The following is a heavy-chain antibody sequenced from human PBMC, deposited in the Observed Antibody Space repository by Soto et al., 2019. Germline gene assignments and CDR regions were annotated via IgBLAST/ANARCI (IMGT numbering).Heavy chain of an antibody. CDR1: GFTFYSYA. Sequence: GGSLRLSCVASGFTFYSYAMSWVRQAPGKGLEWVSAISGSGGSTYYADSVKGRFTISRDNSKNTLYLQMNSLRAEDTAVYYCAKDRPYCTNGVCFFDYWGQGTLVTFSS. CDR2: ISGSGGST. V-gene: IGHV3-23*01. CDR3: AKDRPYCTNGVCFFDY. D-gene: IGHD2-8*01. J-gene: IGHJ4*02.